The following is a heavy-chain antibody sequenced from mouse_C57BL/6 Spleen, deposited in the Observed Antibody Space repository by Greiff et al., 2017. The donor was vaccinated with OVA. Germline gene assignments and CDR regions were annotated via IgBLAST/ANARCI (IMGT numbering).Heavy chain of an antibody. Sequence: EVHLVESGGGLVKPGGSLKLSCAASGFTFSDYGMHWVRQAPEKGLEWVAYISSGSSTIYYADTVKGRFTISRDNAKNTLFLQMTSLRSEDTAMYYCAKNLYYDYKAMDYWGQGTSVTVSS. J-gene: IGHJ4*01. D-gene: IGHD2-1*01. CDR2: ISSGSSTI. CDR1: GFTFSDYG. CDR3: AKNLYYDYKAMDY. V-gene: IGHV5-17*01.